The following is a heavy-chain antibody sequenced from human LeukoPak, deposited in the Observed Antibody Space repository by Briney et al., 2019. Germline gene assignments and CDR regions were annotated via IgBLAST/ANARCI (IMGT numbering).Heavy chain of an antibody. J-gene: IGHJ3*02. D-gene: IGHD2-15*01. V-gene: IGHV7-4-1*02. CDR2: ISTNTGSP. Sequence: GASVKVSCKASGYTFTSYHMHWVRQAPGQGLEWMGWISTNTGSPTYAQDFTGRFVFSLDTSVSTAYLQISSLKAEDTAVYYCARTTDCSGGSCPDAFDIWGQGTMVTVSS. CDR1: GYTFTSYH. CDR3: ARTTDCSGGSCPDAFDI.